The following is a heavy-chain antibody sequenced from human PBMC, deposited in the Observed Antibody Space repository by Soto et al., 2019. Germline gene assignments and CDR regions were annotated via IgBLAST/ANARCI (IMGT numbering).Heavy chain of an antibody. J-gene: IGHJ4*02. CDR2: IVPVFGRP. Sequence: SVNVSCKASGGSFSNFGISWVRQAPGQGLEWMGGIVPVFGRPNYAQRFRGRLTITADESTSTGYMELISLRSDDTAVYYCAREGSGYSFWGQGTQVTVSS. V-gene: IGHV1-69*13. CDR1: GGSFSNFG. D-gene: IGHD5-12*01. CDR3: AREGSGYSF.